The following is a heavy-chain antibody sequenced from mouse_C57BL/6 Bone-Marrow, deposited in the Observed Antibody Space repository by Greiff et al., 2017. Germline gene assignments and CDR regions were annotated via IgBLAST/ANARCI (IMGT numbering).Heavy chain of an antibody. CDR2: IDPSDSYT. Sequence: QVQLKQSGAELVRPGTSVKLSCKASGYTFTSYWMHWVKQRPGQGLEWIGVIDPSDSYTNYNQKFKGKATLTVDTSSSTAYMQLSSLTSEDSAVYYCARGGIYDGYYFAWFAYWGQGTLVTVSA. CDR3: ARGGIYDGYYFAWFAY. CDR1: GYTFTSYW. V-gene: IGHV1-59*01. D-gene: IGHD2-3*01. J-gene: IGHJ3*01.